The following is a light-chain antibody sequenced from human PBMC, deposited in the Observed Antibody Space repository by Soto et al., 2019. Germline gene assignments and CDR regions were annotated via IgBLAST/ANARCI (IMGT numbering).Light chain of an antibody. V-gene: IGKV3-20*01. CDR2: GAS. Sequence: EIVLTQSPGTLSLSPGERASLSCRASQSVSSTDLVWYQQKPGQAPRLLIYGASNRATGIPDRFSGSGSGTDFTLTISRLEPEDFAVYYCHQFGTSARTFGQGTEVEVK. CDR1: QSVSSTD. J-gene: IGKJ1*01. CDR3: HQFGTSART.